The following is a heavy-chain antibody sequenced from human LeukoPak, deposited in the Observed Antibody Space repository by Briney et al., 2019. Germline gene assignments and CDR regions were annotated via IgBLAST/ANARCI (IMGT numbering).Heavy chain of an antibody. CDR2: ISSNGGST. CDR3: ARDILTGYHDY. D-gene: IGHD3-9*01. Sequence: PGGSLRLSCAASGFTFSSYAMHWVRQAPGKGLEYVSAISSNGGSTYYANSVKGRFTISRDNSKNTLYLQMGSLRAEDMAVYYCARDILTGYHDYWGQGTLLTVSS. J-gene: IGHJ4*02. V-gene: IGHV3-64*01. CDR1: GFTFSSYA.